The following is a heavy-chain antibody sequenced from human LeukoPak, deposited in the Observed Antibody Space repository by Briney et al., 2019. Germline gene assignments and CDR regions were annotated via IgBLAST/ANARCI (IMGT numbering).Heavy chain of an antibody. CDR3: ARDPAGYTYGYWGYFDY. Sequence: GGSLRHSCVASRSTFSSYAMHWVRQAPGRGREWVALISYVGGIMYYADAVKGRFTISRDSSQNTLYPHMNSLRTEDTAVYYCARDPAGYTYGYWGYFDYWGQGILVTVSS. CDR1: RSTFSSYA. D-gene: IGHD5-18*01. CDR2: ISYVGGIM. V-gene: IGHV3-30*04. J-gene: IGHJ4*02.